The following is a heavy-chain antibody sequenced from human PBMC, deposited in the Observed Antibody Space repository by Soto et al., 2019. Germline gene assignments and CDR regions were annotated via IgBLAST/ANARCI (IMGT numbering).Heavy chain of an antibody. CDR2: IKQDGSEK. V-gene: IGHV3-7*05. CDR3: ASRGYSGYGDYGMDV. Sequence: EVQLVESGGGLVQPGGSLRLSCAASGFTFSSYWMSWVRQAPGKGLEWVVNIKQDGSEKYYVDSVKGRFTISRDNAKNSLYLQMNSLRAEETAVYYRASRGYSGYGDYGMDVWGQGTTVTLSS. CDR1: GFTFSSYW. D-gene: IGHD5-12*01. J-gene: IGHJ6*02.